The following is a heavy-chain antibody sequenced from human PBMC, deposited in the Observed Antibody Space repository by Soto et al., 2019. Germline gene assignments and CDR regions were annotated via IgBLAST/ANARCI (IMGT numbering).Heavy chain of an antibody. V-gene: IGHV6-1*01. J-gene: IGHJ4*02. CDR3: ARSRSSGWAVDY. CDR2: TYYRSKWYN. CDR1: GSSVSSNIAA. D-gene: IGHD6-19*01. Sequence: SQTLSLTCAISGSSVSSNIAAWNWIRQSPSRGLEWLGRTYYRSKWYNDYSVSVKSRITINPDTSKNQLSLQLNSVTPEDTAVYYCARSRSSGWAVDYWGQGTMVTVSS.